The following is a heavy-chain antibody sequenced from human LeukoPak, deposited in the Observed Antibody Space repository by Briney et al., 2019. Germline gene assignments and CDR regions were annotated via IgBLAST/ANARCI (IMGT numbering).Heavy chain of an antibody. V-gene: IGHV3-11*04. Sequence: KPGGSLRLSCAASGFTFSDYYMSWIRQAPGKGLEWVSYISSSGSTIYYADSVKGRFTISTAKAKNSLYLQMNRLRAEDTAVYDCARDSHIYYDSSGYYGYYFYYWGQGTLVTVSS. CDR2: ISSSGSTI. J-gene: IGHJ4*02. D-gene: IGHD3-22*01. CDR1: GFTFSDYY. CDR3: ARDSHIYYDSSGYYGYYFYY.